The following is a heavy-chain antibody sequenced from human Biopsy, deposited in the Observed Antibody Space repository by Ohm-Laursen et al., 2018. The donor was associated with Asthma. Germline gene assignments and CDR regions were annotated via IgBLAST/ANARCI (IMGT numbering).Heavy chain of an antibody. V-gene: IGHV3-30*03. Sequence: SLRLSCSASGFTFSIYDIHWVRQAPGKGLEWVAVISYDGGNKFYGDSVKDRFTLSRDNSRNTLYLQMNSLRVEDTAIYYCARTHERWTSIQDDALDIWGQGTMVSVSS. CDR1: GFTFSIYD. CDR2: ISYDGGNK. J-gene: IGHJ3*02. CDR3: ARTHERWTSIQDDALDI. D-gene: IGHD4-23*01.